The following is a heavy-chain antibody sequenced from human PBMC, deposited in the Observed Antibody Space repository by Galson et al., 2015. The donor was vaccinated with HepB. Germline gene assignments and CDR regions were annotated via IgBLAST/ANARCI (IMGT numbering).Heavy chain of an antibody. J-gene: IGHJ3*02. D-gene: IGHD6-13*01. CDR3: AKAYQHIIAAAGDGVAPTDAFDI. CDR1: GYTFTSYG. CDR2: ISAYNGNT. V-gene: IGHV1-18*01. Sequence: SVKVSCKASGYTFTSYGISWVRQAPGQGLEWMGWISAYNGNTNYAQKLQGIVTMTTDTSTSTAYMELRSLRAEDTALYYCAKAYQHIIAAAGDGVAPTDAFDILGQGTMVTVSS.